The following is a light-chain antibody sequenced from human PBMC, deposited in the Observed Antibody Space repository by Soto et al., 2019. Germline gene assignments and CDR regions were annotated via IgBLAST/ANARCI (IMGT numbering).Light chain of an antibody. CDR3: QLYGSSPYT. CDR2: GAS. Sequence: DIALTQSPDTLSLSPGERATLSCRASQSLRSNYLAWYRQKPGQAPRLLIYGASTRATDIPDKFSGSGSGTDFTLTISRLEHEDFAVYYCQLYGSSPYTFGQGTKLEIK. CDR1: QSLRSNY. V-gene: IGKV3-20*01. J-gene: IGKJ2*01.